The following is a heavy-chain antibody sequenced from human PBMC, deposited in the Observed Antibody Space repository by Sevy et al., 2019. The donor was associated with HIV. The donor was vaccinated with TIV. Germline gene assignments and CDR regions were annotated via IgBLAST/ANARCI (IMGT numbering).Heavy chain of an antibody. CDR2: IGTAGDT. CDR3: ARGGSDAFDF. V-gene: IGHV3-13*01. CDR1: GFTFSSYD. D-gene: IGHD1-1*01. Sequence: GGSLRLSCAASGFTFSSYDMHWVRQVTGKGLEWVSAIGTAGDTLYSESVKGRFTISRENAKNSLYLQMNSLRAGDTAVYYCARGGSDAFDFWGQGTMVTVSS. J-gene: IGHJ3*01.